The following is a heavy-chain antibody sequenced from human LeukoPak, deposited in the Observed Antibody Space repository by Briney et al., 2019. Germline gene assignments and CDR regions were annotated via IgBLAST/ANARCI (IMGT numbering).Heavy chain of an antibody. J-gene: IGHJ5*02. D-gene: IGHD3-10*01. CDR3: VRDGEGVAISVNYWFAP. CDR2: MNPINGNT. Sequence: ASVKVSCKATGFTFTNYDINWVRQATGQGLGWMGWMNPINGNTGYAQKFQGRVTMTRDTSISTAYMELRSLTSEDTAVYYCVRDGEGVAISVNYWFAPWGQGTLVTVS. V-gene: IGHV1-8*01. CDR1: GFTFTNYD.